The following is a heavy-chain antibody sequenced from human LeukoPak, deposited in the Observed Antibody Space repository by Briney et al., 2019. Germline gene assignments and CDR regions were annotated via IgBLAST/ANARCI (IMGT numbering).Heavy chain of an antibody. CDR2: ISAYNGNT. CDR3: ARGESTTVVTPGDY. J-gene: IGHJ4*02. CDR1: GYTFTSYG. Sequence: ASVKVSCKASGYTFTSYGITWVRQDPGQGLEWMGWISAYNGNTNYAQKVQGRVTMTTDTSTSTAYMELRSLRSDDTAVYYCARGESTTVVTPGDYWGQGTLVTVSS. D-gene: IGHD4-23*01. V-gene: IGHV1-18*01.